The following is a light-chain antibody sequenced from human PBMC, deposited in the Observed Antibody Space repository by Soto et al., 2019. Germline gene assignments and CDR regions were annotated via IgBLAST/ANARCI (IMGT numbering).Light chain of an antibody. CDR2: DVH. V-gene: IGLV2-14*03. CDR1: RNNVDGHDY. Sequence: QSALTHPASVSGSPGQSITFSCTGTRNNVDGHDYVSWYQQHPGQAPKLIIFDVHNRPSGVSSRFSGSKSGDTASLTISGLQAEDDGDYYCGSYTASAPFYVFGTGTKVTVL. J-gene: IGLJ1*01. CDR3: GSYTASAPFYV.